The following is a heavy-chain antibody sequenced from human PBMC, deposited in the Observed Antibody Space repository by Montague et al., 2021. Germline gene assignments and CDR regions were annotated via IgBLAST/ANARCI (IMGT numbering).Heavy chain of an antibody. J-gene: IGHJ5*02. V-gene: IGHV3-30*04. D-gene: IGHD3-10*01. CDR3: ARDPGYYGSGSQNWFDP. CDR1: GFNFNSSA. CDR2: ISYDGSNK. Sequence: SLRLSCAASGFNFNSSAMHWVRQAPGKGLEWVAVISYDGSNKYYADSVKGRFTVSRDNSKNTLFLQMNSLRPEDTAVYYCARDPGYYGSGSQNWFDPWGQGTLVTVSS.